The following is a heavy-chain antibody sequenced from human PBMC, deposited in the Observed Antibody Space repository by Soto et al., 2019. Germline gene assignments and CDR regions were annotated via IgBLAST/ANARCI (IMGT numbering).Heavy chain of an antibody. V-gene: IGHV4-34*01. D-gene: IGHD2-2*01. J-gene: IGHJ6*02. Sequence: SETLSLTCAAYGGYFSRYYLSLICKPTVKGLEWIGEINHSGSTNYNPSLKSRVTISVDTSKNQFSLKLSSVTAADTAVYYCARGRKRLGLVVTAAPRLGMDVWGQGTTVTVSS. CDR3: ARGRKRLGLVVTAAPRLGMDV. CDR1: GGYFSRYY. CDR2: INHSGST.